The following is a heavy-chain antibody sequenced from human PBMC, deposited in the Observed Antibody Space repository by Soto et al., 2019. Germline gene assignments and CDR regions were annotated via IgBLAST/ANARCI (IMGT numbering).Heavy chain of an antibody. D-gene: IGHD2-2*01. CDR1: GFTFSSYA. Sequence: PGGSLRLSCSASGFTFSSYAMHWVRQAPGKGLEYVSAISSNGGSTYYADSVKGRFTISRDNSKNTLYLQMSSLRAEDTAVYYCVKGYCSSTSCYEGHHLPLYYYGMDVWGQGTTVTVSS. V-gene: IGHV3-64D*06. J-gene: IGHJ6*02. CDR3: VKGYCSSTSCYEGHHLPLYYYGMDV. CDR2: ISSNGGST.